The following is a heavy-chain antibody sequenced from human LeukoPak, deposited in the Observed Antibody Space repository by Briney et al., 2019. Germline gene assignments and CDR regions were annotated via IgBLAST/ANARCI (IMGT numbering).Heavy chain of an antibody. J-gene: IGHJ3*02. CDR3: AKSGSHNAFDT. Sequence: GGYLRLYCAASGFTFSTYDMHWVRQAPGKGLEWVAVISYDGSNKYYADSVKGRFTISRDNSKNTLYLQMNSLRAEDTAVYYCAKSGSHNAFDTWGQGTMVTVSS. CDR2: ISYDGSNK. D-gene: IGHD1-26*01. V-gene: IGHV3-30-3*02. CDR1: GFTFSTYD.